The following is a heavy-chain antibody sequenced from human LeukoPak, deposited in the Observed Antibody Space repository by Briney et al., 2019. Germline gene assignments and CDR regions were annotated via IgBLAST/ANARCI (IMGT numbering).Heavy chain of an antibody. CDR1: GFTFSSYG. Sequence: GGSLRLSCAASGFTFSSYGMSWVRQAPGKGLEWVSTISGSGGTTYYADSVKGRFTISRDNSKNTLYLQMNSLRAEDTAVYYCARAGVGATWVAFDIWGQGTMVTVSS. V-gene: IGHV3-23*01. D-gene: IGHD1-26*01. CDR2: ISGSGGTT. CDR3: ARAGVGATWVAFDI. J-gene: IGHJ3*02.